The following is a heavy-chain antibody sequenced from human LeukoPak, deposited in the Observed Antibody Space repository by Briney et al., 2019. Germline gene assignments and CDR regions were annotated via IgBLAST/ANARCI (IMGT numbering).Heavy chain of an antibody. Sequence: SQTLSLTCALSGDIVSSNSAAWNWIRQSPSRGLEWLGRTYYRSKWYNDYAVSVKSRITINPDTSKNQFSLHLNSVTPEDTAVYYCAREVDEFGEYYYFDYWGQGTLVTVSS. V-gene: IGHV6-1*01. CDR2: TYYRSKWYN. CDR3: AREVDEFGEYYYFDY. CDR1: GDIVSSNSAA. D-gene: IGHD3-10*01. J-gene: IGHJ4*02.